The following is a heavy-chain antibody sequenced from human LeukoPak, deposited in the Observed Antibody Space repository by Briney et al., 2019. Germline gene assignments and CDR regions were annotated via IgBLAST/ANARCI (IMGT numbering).Heavy chain of an antibody. D-gene: IGHD3-10*01. CDR1: GYTFTSYY. J-gene: IGHJ6*02. Sequence: ASVKVSCKASGYTFTSYYIHWVRQAPGQGLEWMGIINPSVGSTSYAQKFQGRVTMTRDTSTSTVYMELSSLRSEDTAVYYCARDDGYYYGSGSLYYYYGMDVWGQGTTVTVSS. CDR2: INPSVGST. CDR3: ARDDGYYYGSGSLYYYYGMDV. V-gene: IGHV1-46*01.